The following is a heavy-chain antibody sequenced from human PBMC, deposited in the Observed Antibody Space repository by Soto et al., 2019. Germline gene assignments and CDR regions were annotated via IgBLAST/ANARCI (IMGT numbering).Heavy chain of an antibody. CDR1: GGSIGSMSYY. CDR2: IYYSGST. Sequence: SSGTLSVTCTVSGGSIGSMSYYWGWIRQPPGKGLEWIGSIYYSGSTYYSPSLKSRVTISVETSKSQFSLKLSSVTAADTAVYYCARHHTVSTNYFDYWGQGTLVTVSS. V-gene: IGHV4-39*01. CDR3: ARHHTVSTNYFDY. D-gene: IGHD4-17*01. J-gene: IGHJ4*02.